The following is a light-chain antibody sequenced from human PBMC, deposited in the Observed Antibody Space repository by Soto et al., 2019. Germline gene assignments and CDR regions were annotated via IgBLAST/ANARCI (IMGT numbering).Light chain of an antibody. J-gene: IGKJ1*01. V-gene: IGKV1-33*01. CDR1: QDINNF. Sequence: DIQMTQSPSSLSASVGDSVTISCQASQDINNFLNWYQQKPGKPPQLLIYDASTLEKGVPSRFSVAGSVADFSFTISNLQPEDSATYYCQQYEDLPLTFGQGTKVEIK. CDR3: QQYEDLPLT. CDR2: DAS.